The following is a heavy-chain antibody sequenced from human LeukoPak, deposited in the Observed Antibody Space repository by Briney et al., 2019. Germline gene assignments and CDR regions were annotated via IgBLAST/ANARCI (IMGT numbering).Heavy chain of an antibody. D-gene: IGHD1-26*01. J-gene: IGHJ4*02. CDR2: ISWNGGSR. V-gene: IGHV3-43D*04. Sequence: GGSLRLSCAASGFTFDDYAMHWVRQAPGKGLEWVSLISWNGGSRYYADSVKGRFTVSRDNSKNSLYLQMSSLRAEDSALYYCAKDSGSYRDYIDYWGQGTLVTVSS. CDR3: AKDSGSYRDYIDY. CDR1: GFTFDDYA.